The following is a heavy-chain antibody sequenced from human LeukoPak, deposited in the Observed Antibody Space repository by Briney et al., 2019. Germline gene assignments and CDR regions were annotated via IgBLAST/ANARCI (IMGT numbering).Heavy chain of an antibody. CDR3: VRGNDYGGPHY. D-gene: IGHD4-23*01. CDR2: IDRDGSRI. J-gene: IGHJ4*02. V-gene: IGHV3-74*01. CDR1: GFTFSSYW. Sequence: TGGSLRLSCAVSGFTFSSYWMHWVRQAPGKGLVQVSRIDRDGSRINYADSVKGRFTISRDNGKNTLFLQMNSLRAEDAAVYYCVRGNDYGGPHYWGQGTLVTVSS.